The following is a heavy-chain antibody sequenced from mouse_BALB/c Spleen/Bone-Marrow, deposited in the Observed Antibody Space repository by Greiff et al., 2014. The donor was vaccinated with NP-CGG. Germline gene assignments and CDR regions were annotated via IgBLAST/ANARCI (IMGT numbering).Heavy chain of an antibody. J-gene: IGHJ4*01. CDR1: GFTFSDFY. Sequence: DVQLQESGGGLVKPGGSLKLSCAASGFTFSDFYMFWFRQTPEKRLEWVATISNGGTYTYYPDSVKGRFTISRDNAKNNLYRQMSSLKSEDTAMYYCARSGERYGAMDYWGQGTSVTVTS. V-gene: IGHV5-4*02. D-gene: IGHD1-1*02. CDR3: ARSGERYGAMDY. CDR2: ISNGGTYT.